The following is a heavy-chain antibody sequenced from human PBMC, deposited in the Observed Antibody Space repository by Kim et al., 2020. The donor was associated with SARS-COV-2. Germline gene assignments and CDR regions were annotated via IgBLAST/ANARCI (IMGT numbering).Heavy chain of an antibody. CDR2: INPITGST. J-gene: IGHJ5*02. CDR1: GYTFTSYY. CDR3: ARDRIAALGEKKKGNWFDP. V-gene: IGHV1-46*01. D-gene: IGHD6-13*01. Sequence: ASVKVSCKASGYTFTSYYIHWVRQAPGHGLEWMGIINPITGSTSYAQKFQGRVTMTRDTSTTTVYMELSSLRSEDTAVFYCARDRIAALGEKKKGNWFDPWGQGTLVTVSS.